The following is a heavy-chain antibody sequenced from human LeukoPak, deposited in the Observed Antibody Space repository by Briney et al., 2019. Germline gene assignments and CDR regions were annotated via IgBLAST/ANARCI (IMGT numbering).Heavy chain of an antibody. CDR1: GFTFSSYS. J-gene: IGHJ4*02. CDR2: ISYDGSNK. CDR3: ARDVKSYTSGASYFDY. Sequence: GGSLRLSCAASGFTFSSYSIHWVRQAPGKGLEWVAVISYDGSNKYYADSVKGRFTISRDNSKNTLYLEMNSLRAEDTAVYYCARDVKSYTSGASYFDYWGQGSLVTVSS. V-gene: IGHV3-30*03. D-gene: IGHD6-19*01.